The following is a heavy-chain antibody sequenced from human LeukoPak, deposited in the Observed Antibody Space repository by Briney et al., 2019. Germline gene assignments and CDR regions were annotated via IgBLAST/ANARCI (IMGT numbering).Heavy chain of an antibody. Sequence: GGSLRLSCAASGFTFSSYWMSWVRQAPGKGLEWVANIKQDGSEKYYVDSVKGRFTISRDNAKNSLYLQMNSLRAEGTAVYYCARVVYGSGSYYMDWGQGTLVTVSS. CDR3: ARVVYGSGSYYMD. CDR2: IKQDGSEK. J-gene: IGHJ4*02. V-gene: IGHV3-7*01. D-gene: IGHD3-10*01. CDR1: GFTFSSYW.